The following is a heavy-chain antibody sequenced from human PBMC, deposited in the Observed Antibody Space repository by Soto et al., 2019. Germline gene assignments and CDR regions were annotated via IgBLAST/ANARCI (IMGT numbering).Heavy chain of an antibody. CDR3: ARDAQNYYDSSGSLFDY. Sequence: ASVKVSCKASGYTFTSDYMHWVRQAPGEGLEWMGIINPSGGSTSYAQKFQGRVTMTRDTSTSTVYMELSSLRSEDTAVYYCARDAQNYYDSSGSLFDYWGQGTLVTVSS. CDR2: INPSGGST. J-gene: IGHJ4*02. V-gene: IGHV1-46*01. D-gene: IGHD3-22*01. CDR1: GYTFTSDY.